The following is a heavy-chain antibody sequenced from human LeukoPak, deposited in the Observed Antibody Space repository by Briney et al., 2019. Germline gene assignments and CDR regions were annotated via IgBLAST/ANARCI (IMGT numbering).Heavy chain of an antibody. CDR2: ISWNSGSI. J-gene: IGHJ4*02. D-gene: IGHD3-22*01. V-gene: IGHV3-9*01. Sequence: GRSLRLSCAASGITLDDYAMHWVRQAPGKGLEWVPGISWNSGSIGYADSVKGRFTISRDNAKNSLYLQMNSLRAEDTALYYCAKAGAYDSSGSFDYWGQGTLVTVSS. CDR3: AKAGAYDSSGSFDY. CDR1: GITLDDYA.